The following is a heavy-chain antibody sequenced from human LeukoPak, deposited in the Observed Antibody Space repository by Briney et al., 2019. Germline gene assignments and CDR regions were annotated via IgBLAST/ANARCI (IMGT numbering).Heavy chain of an antibody. CDR2: ISYSGGT. CDR3: AREVEYYDSSGYRPHAFDI. J-gene: IGHJ4*02. Sequence: PSETLSLTCTVSGGSISSSNYYWGWTRQPPGKGLEWFGSISYSGGTSYNPSLRSRVTISVDTSKNQFSLKLNSVTAADTAVYYCAREVEYYDSSGYRPHAFDIWGQGTLVTVSS. D-gene: IGHD3-22*01. CDR1: GGSISSSNYY. V-gene: IGHV4-39*02.